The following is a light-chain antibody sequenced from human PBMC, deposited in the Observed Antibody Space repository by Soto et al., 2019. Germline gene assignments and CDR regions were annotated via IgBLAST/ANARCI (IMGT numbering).Light chain of an antibody. CDR1: QGISTW. CDR2: DAS. J-gene: IGKJ1*01. CDR3: QQYRSYSRP. V-gene: IGKV1-5*01. Sequence: DIQMTQSPYTLSASVGDRVTITCRASQGISTWLAWYQQKPGTAPKLLIYDASSLESGVPSRFSGSGSGTEFTLTISSLQPDDYANYYFQQYRSYSRPFGPGTKVEIK.